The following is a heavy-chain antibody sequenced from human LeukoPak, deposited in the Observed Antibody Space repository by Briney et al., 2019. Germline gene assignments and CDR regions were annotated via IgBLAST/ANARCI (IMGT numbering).Heavy chain of an antibody. J-gene: IGHJ5*02. D-gene: IGHD5-24*01. Sequence: GGSLRLSCAASGFTFSNYGMHWVRQAPGKGLEWVAVIRYDGTNKYYADSVRGRFTISRDNSKNTLFLQMNSLRADDTAVYYCARVKVEMATIGWLDPWGQGTPVTVSS. CDR1: GFTFSNYG. CDR2: IRYDGTNK. CDR3: ARVKVEMATIGWLDP. V-gene: IGHV3-33*01.